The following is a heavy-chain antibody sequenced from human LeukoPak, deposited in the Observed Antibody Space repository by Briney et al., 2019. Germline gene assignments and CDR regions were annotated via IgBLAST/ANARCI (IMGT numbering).Heavy chain of an antibody. Sequence: ASVKVSCKASGYTFTGYYMHWVRQAPGQGLEWMGWINPNSGGTNYAQKFQGRVTVTRDTSISTAYMELSRLRSDGTAVYYCARDTPMYYDFWSGKDGLDYWGQGTLVTVSS. CDR3: ARDTPMYYDFWSGKDGLDY. D-gene: IGHD3-3*01. J-gene: IGHJ4*02. CDR1: GYTFTGYY. V-gene: IGHV1-2*02. CDR2: INPNSGGT.